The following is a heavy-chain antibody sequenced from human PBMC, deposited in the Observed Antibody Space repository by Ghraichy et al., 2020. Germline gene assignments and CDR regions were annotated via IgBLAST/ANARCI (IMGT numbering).Heavy chain of an antibody. Sequence: GESLNISCAASGFTFSDYYMSWIRQAPGKGLEWVSYISSSSSYTNYADSVKGRFTISRDNAKNSLYLQMNSLRAEDTAVYYCARQYSSLDYWGQGTLVTVSS. J-gene: IGHJ4*02. CDR2: ISSSSSYT. CDR1: GFTFSDYY. CDR3: ARQYSSLDY. D-gene: IGHD6-6*01. V-gene: IGHV3-11*03.